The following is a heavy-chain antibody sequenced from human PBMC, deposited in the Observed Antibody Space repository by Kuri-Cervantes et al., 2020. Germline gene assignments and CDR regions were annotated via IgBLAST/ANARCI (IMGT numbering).Heavy chain of an antibody. D-gene: IGHD3-3*01. CDR3: ARDTIFGVVILPPYYYYGMDV. J-gene: IGHJ6*02. V-gene: IGHV3-48*01. CDR1: GFTFSSYS. Sequence: GGSLRLSCAASGFTFSSYSMNWVRQAPGKGLEWVSYISSSSSTIYYADSVKGRFTISRDNSKNTLYLQMNSLRAEDTAVYYCARDTIFGVVILPPYYYYGMDVWGQGTTVTVSS. CDR2: ISSSSSTI.